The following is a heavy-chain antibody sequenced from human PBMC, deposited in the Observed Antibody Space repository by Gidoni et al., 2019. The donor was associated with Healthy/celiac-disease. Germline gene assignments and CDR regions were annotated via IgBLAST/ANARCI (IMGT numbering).Heavy chain of an antibody. J-gene: IGHJ6*02. CDR3: AREPTYSSGWSPAGSVGDYYYYGMDV. CDR1: GDSVSSNSAA. CDR2: TYYRSSWYN. V-gene: IGHV6-1*01. Sequence: QVQLQQSGPGLVKPSQTLSLTCAISGDSVSSNSAARIWIGQSPSRGLEWLGRTYYRSSWYNDYALSVRGRITSNPDTSRNHFSLLLDSVTPEDSARYYCAREPTYSSGWSPAGSVGDYYYYGMDVWGQGTTVTVSS. D-gene: IGHD6-19*01.